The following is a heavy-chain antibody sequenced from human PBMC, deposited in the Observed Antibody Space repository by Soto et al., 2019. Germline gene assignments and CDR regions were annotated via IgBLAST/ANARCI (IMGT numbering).Heavy chain of an antibody. CDR3: ARKGFYDFWSGYYLSSYYYGMDV. CDR2: MNPNSGNT. CDR1: GYTFTSYD. Sequence: ASVKVSCKDSGYTFTSYDINWVRQATGQGLEWMGWMNPNSGNTGYAQKFQGRVTMTRNTSISTAYMELSSLRSEDTAVYYCARKGFYDFWSGYYLSSYYYGMDVWGQGTTVTVSS. V-gene: IGHV1-8*01. J-gene: IGHJ6*02. D-gene: IGHD3-3*01.